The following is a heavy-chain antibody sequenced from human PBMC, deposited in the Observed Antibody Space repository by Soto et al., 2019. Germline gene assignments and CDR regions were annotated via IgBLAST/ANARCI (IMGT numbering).Heavy chain of an antibody. V-gene: IGHV3-7*05. Sequence: GGSLRLSCAASGFTVSSYWMSWVRQAPGKGLEWVANIKQDGSEKYYVDSVKGRLTISRDNAKNSLYLQMNSLRAEDTAVYYCARDSYTSAYTTGMDVWGQGTTVTVSS. D-gene: IGHD2-2*02. CDR1: GFTVSSYW. CDR2: IKQDGSEK. J-gene: IGHJ6*02. CDR3: ARDSYTSAYTTGMDV.